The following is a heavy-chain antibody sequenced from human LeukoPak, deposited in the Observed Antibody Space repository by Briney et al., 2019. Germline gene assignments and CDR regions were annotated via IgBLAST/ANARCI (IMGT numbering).Heavy chain of an antibody. CDR2: INPNSGGT. CDR3: ARDYYDSSGYYYDGDY. V-gene: IGHV1-2*06. Sequence: ASVKVSCKASGYTFTSYYMHWVRQAPGQGLEWMGRINPNSGGTNYAQKFQGRVTMTRDTSISTAYMELSRLRSDDTAVYYCARDYYDSSGYYYDGDYWGQGTLVTVSS. J-gene: IGHJ4*02. D-gene: IGHD3-22*01. CDR1: GYTFTSYY.